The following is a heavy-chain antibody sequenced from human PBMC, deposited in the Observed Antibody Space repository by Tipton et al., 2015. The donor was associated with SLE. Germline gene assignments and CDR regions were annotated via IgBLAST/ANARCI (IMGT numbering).Heavy chain of an antibody. D-gene: IGHD1-7*01. Sequence: TLSLTCAVYGGSFSGYYWSWIRQPPGKGLEWIGEINPSGNTNYNPSLKSRVTISVDTSKNQFSLKLNSVTAADTAIYYCARRGNLLGTWGQGTLVTVSS. V-gene: IGHV4-34*01. CDR2: INPSGNT. J-gene: IGHJ4*02. CDR1: GGSFSGYY. CDR3: ARRGNLLGT.